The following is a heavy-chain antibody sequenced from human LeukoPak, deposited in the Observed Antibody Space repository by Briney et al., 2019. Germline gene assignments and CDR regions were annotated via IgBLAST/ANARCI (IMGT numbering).Heavy chain of an antibody. CDR3: AHRPPNDYVWGSYRSNQFDY. Sequence: SGPTLVKPTQTLTLTCTFSGFSLSTSGVGVGWIRQPPGKALEWLALIYWNDDKRYSPSLKGRLTITKDTSKNQVVLTMTNMDPVDTATYYCAHRPPNDYVWGSYRSNQFDYWGQGTLVTVSS. CDR1: GFSLSTSGVG. V-gene: IGHV2-5*01. CDR2: IYWNDDK. J-gene: IGHJ4*02. D-gene: IGHD3-16*02.